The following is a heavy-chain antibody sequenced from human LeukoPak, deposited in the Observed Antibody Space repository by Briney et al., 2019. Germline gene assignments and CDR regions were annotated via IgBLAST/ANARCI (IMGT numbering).Heavy chain of an antibody. D-gene: IGHD1-26*01. CDR2: INPKSGGT. J-gene: IGHJ4*02. CDR3: AMASGSHYLDRTNFDY. Sequence: ASVKVSCKASGYTFTDYYMHWVRQAPGQGLEWLGWINPKSGGTTYAQKFQGRVTMTRDTSISTAYMELRRLRSDDTAVYYCAMASGSHYLDRTNFDYWGQGTLVTVSS. CDR1: GYTFTDYY. V-gene: IGHV1-2*02.